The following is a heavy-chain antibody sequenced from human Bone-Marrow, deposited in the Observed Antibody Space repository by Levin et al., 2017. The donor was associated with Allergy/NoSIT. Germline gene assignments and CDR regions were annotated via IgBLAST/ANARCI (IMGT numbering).Heavy chain of an antibody. D-gene: IGHD5-24*01. CDR3: AREDGYVFDY. V-gene: IGHV4-31*03. CDR2: IYYSGNT. CDR1: GGSISTGGFH. J-gene: IGHJ4*02. Sequence: SETLSLTCSLSGGSISTGGFHWSWVRQRPGKGLEWIGYIYYSGNTYYNPSLQSRLSISIDTSKNQFSLRLTSVTAADTDVYYCAREDGYVFDYWGQGTLVTVSS.